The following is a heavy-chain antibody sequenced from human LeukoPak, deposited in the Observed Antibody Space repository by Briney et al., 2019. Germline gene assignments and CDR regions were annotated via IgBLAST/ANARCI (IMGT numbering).Heavy chain of an antibody. Sequence: PSETLSLTCAVSGGSISSGGYSWSWIRQPPGKGLEWIGYIYHSGSTNYNPSLKSRVTISVDKSKNQFSLKLSSVTAADTAVYYCARAATVVTQVRTGFDYWGQGTLVTVSS. V-gene: IGHV4-30-2*01. D-gene: IGHD4-23*01. J-gene: IGHJ4*02. CDR3: ARAATVVTQVRTGFDY. CDR2: IYHSGST. CDR1: GGSISSGGYS.